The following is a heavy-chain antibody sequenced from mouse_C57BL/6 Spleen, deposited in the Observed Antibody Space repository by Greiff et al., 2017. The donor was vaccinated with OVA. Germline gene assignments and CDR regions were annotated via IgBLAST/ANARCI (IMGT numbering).Heavy chain of an antibody. V-gene: IGHV1-19*01. J-gene: IGHJ4*01. CDR1: GYTFTDYY. Sequence: VQLKESGPVLVKPGASVKMSCKASGYTFTDYYMNWVKQSHGKSLEWIGVINPYNGGTSYNQKFKGKATLTVDKSSSTAYMELNSLTSEDSAVYYCARYDYDYAMDYWGQGTSVTVSS. D-gene: IGHD2-4*01. CDR2: INPYNGGT. CDR3: ARYDYDYAMDY.